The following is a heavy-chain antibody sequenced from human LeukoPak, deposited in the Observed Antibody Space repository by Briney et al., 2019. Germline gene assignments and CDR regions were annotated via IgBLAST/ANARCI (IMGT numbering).Heavy chain of an antibody. CDR2: ISYDGSNK. V-gene: IGHV3-30*18. J-gene: IGHJ4*02. D-gene: IGHD5-12*01. Sequence: GGSLRLSCAASGFTFSSYAMSWVRQAPGKGLEWVAVISYDGSNKYYADSVKGRFTISRDNSKNTLYLQMNSLRAEDTAVYYCAKSVAATIGYWGQGTLVTVSS. CDR1: GFTFSSYA. CDR3: AKSVAATIGY.